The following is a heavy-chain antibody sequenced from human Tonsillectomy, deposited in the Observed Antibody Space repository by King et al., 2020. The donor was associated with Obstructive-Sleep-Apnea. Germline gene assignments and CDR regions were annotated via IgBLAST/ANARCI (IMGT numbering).Heavy chain of an antibody. CDR2: IYYSGGT. CDR3: ARAGGGLNNFDY. V-gene: IGHV4-59*01. CDR1: GGSISSYY. D-gene: IGHD2-15*01. Sequence: QMQLQESGPGLVKPSETLSLTCTVSGGSISSYYWSWIRQPPGKGLEWIGFIYYSGGTNYNPSLKSRVTISVDTSNNQFSLKLSSVTAADTAVYYCARAGGGLNNFDYWGQGILVTVSS. J-gene: IGHJ4*02.